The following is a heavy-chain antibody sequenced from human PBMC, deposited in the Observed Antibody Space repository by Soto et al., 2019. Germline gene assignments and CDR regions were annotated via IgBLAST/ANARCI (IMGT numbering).Heavy chain of an antibody. D-gene: IGHD3-22*01. CDR2: ISDYGANT. CDR1: GF. V-gene: IGHV3-23*01. J-gene: IGHJ4*02. Sequence: ESGGGLVQPGGSLRLSCAASGFMSWVRQAPGKGLEWVSAISDYGANTYYVDSVKGRFTISRDNAKNTLYLQMNSLRAEDTAVYYCAKGFSGHYYDFRGQGTLVTVSS. CDR3: AKGFSGHYYDF.